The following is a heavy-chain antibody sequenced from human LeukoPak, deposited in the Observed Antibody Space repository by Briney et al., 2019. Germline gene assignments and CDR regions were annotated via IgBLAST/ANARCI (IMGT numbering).Heavy chain of an antibody. J-gene: IGHJ5*02. CDR1: GYTFTGYY. D-gene: IGHD3-22*01. CDR3: ARVPALRLPSDRNWFDP. CDR2: INPNSGGT. V-gene: IGHV1-2*02. Sequence: ASVKVSCKASGYTFTGYYMHWVRQAPGQGLEWMGWINPNSGGTNYAQKFQGRVTMTRDTSISTAYIELSRLRSDDTAVYYCARVPALRLPSDRNWFDPWGQGTLVTVSS.